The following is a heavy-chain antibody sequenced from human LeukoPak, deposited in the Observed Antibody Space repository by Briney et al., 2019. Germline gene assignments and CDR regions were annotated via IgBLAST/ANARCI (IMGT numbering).Heavy chain of an antibody. V-gene: IGHV3-23*01. CDR3: AKNYYASTGYDY. D-gene: IGHD3-22*01. Sequence: GGSLRLSCAASGFILNNNAMTWLRQAPGKGLEWVSAISQTGGDTYYADSVKGRFTISRDNSRNTLCLQMNSLRAEDTALYYCAKNYYASTGYDYWGQGTLVTVSS. J-gene: IGHJ4*02. CDR2: ISQTGGDT. CDR1: GFILNNNA.